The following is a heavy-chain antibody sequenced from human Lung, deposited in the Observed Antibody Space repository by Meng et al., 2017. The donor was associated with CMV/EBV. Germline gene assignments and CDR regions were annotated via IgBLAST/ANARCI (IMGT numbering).Heavy chain of an antibody. J-gene: IGHJ6*02. D-gene: IGHD6-13*01. CDR2: IYPGDSDT. V-gene: IGHV5-51*01. CDR1: GYSFTSYW. Sequence: GEXXKISCKGSGYSFTSYWIGWVRQMPGKGLEWMGIIYPGDSDTRYSPSFQGQVTISADKSISTAYLQWSSLKASDTAMYYCARGGRGKAAADIYYYDGIDVWXQGTTVTVSS. CDR3: ARGGRGKAAADIYYYDGIDV.